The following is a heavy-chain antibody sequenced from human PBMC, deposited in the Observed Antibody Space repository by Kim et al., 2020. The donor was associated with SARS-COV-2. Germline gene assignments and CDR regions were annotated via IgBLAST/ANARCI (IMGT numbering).Heavy chain of an antibody. D-gene: IGHD3-16*01. J-gene: IGHJ4*02. CDR3: ARSTQGGGGDY. Sequence: IYYADSVKGRFTISRDNAKNSLYLQMNSLRAEDTAVYYCARSTQGGGGDYWGQGTLVTVSS. V-gene: IGHV3-21*01. CDR2: I.